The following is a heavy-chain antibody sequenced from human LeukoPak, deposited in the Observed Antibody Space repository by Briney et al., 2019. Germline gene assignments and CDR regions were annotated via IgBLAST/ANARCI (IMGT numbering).Heavy chain of an antibody. D-gene: IGHD4-11*01. CDR3: ARARWTSTVTTYYLDY. J-gene: IGHJ4*02. CDR1: GYSFTDRA. V-gene: IGHV1-3*01. CDR2: INAGNGKT. Sequence: ASVKVSCKASGYSFTDRAVQWVRQAPGQRLEWMGWINAGNGKTNDSQKFQGRATITRDTSATTAYMELRNLRSEDTAVYYCARARWTSTVTTYYLDYWGQGTLVTVSS.